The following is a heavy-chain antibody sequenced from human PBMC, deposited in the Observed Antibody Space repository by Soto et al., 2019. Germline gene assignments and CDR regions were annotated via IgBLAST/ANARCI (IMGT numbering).Heavy chain of an antibody. J-gene: IGHJ4*02. V-gene: IGHV1-18*01. CDR2: ISAYNGNT. Sequence: QVQLVQSGAEVKKPGASLKVSCKASGYTFTSYYISWVRQAPGQGLEWMGWISAYNGNTNYAQKLQERVTMTTDTTTSSADRKLRSLRSHHAAVYYGERDLRPVDSWGQGSLITDSS. CDR1: GYTFTSYY. CDR3: ERDLRPVDS.